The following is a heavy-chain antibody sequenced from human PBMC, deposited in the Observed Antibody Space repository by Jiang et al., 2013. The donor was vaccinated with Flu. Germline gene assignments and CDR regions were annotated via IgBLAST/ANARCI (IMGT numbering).Heavy chain of an antibody. CDR3: VRHLVRSDGNCCLNAFDI. J-gene: IGHJ3*02. V-gene: IGHV4-34*01. D-gene: IGHD2-15*01. CDR1: GGSFTISNYF. CDR2: INHSGTT. Sequence: LLKPSETLSLTCALYGGSFTISNYFWSWIRQSPGKGLEWIGEINHSGTTNYNPSLKSRVTISVDTSKNHFSLKVNSVTAADTAVYYCVRHLVRSDGNCCLNAFDIWGPRDRGHRLF.